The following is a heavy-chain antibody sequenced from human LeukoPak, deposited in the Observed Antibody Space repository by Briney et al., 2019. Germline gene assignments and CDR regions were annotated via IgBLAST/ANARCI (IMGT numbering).Heavy chain of an antibody. D-gene: IGHD3-22*01. Sequence: SVKVSCKASGGTFSSYAISWVRQAPGQGLEWMGRIIPILGIANYAQKFQGRVTITADKSTSTAYMELSSLRSEDTAVYYCARVPDYYDSSGYGPSAFDIWGQGTMVTVSS. J-gene: IGHJ3*02. CDR3: ARVPDYYDSSGYGPSAFDI. CDR2: IIPILGIA. V-gene: IGHV1-69*04. CDR1: GGTFSSYA.